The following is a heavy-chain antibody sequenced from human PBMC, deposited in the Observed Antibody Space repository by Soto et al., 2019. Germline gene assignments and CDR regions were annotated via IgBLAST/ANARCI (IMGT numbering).Heavy chain of an antibody. CDR2: MYSSGYT. Sequence: SETLSLTCTVSGDSFSRYKWSWIRQPPGKGLEYIGYMYSSGYTDYNPSLKSRVTMSLDTSKNQYSLKLTSATAADTAVYYCAREWSAFDYWGQGILVTVSS. CDR3: AREWSAFDY. V-gene: IGHV4-59*01. CDR1: GDSFSRYK. D-gene: IGHD2-15*01. J-gene: IGHJ4*02.